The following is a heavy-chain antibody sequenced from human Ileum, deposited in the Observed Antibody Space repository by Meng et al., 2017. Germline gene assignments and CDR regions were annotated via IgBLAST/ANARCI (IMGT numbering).Heavy chain of an antibody. Sequence: QLQLQESGPGLVKPSETLSLTCTVSGGSISSYYWSWIRQPPGKGLEWIGYIYYNGSTNYNPSLKSRLTMSVDTFKNQFSLKLSSVTAADTAVYYCARREYDSRGYYFDYWGQGTLVTVSS. CDR3: ARREYDSRGYYFDY. CDR2: IYYNGST. CDR1: GGSISSYY. J-gene: IGHJ4*02. V-gene: IGHV4-59*08. D-gene: IGHD3-22*01.